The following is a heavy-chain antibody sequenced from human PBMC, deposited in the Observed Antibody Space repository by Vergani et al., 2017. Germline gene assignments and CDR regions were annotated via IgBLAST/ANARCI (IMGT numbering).Heavy chain of an antibody. V-gene: IGHV1-46*01. CDR1: GFTFSSYG. Sequence: QVQLVESGGGVVQPGRSLRLSCAASGFTFSSYGMHWVRQAPGQGLEWMGIFNPSADSTSYAQKFQDRVTMTSDTSTTTVYMELSSLRSDDTAVYYCARAAGGSSWYGRYFDFWGQGTLVTVSS. D-gene: IGHD6-13*01. J-gene: IGHJ4*02. CDR3: ARAAGGSSWYGRYFDF. CDR2: FNPSADST.